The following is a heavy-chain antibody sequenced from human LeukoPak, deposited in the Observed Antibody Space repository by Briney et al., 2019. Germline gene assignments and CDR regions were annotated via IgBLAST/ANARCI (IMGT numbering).Heavy chain of an antibody. J-gene: IGHJ5*02. Sequence: ASVKVSCKASGYTFTGYYMHWVRQAPGQGLEWMGWINPNSGGTNYAQKIQGRVTMTRDTSISTGYMELSRLRSDDTAVYYCARDSNPEGYCSSTSCYGWFDPWGQGTLVTVSS. CDR2: INPNSGGT. CDR3: ARDSNPEGYCSSTSCYGWFDP. CDR1: GYTFTGYY. D-gene: IGHD2-2*01. V-gene: IGHV1-2*02.